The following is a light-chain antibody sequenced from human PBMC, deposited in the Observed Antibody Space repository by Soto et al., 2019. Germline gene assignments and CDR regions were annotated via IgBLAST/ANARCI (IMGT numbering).Light chain of an antibody. V-gene: IGLV2-14*01. CDR3: SSYSGTSTPVV. CDR2: EVS. Sequence: HSVLTQPASVSGSPGQSITISCTGTSSDIGGYSYVSWYQQHPGKAPKLIIYEVSNRPSGVSNRFSGSKSGNTASLTISGLQAEDEADYSCSSYSGTSTPVVFGGGTKLTVL. J-gene: IGLJ2*01. CDR1: SSDIGGYSY.